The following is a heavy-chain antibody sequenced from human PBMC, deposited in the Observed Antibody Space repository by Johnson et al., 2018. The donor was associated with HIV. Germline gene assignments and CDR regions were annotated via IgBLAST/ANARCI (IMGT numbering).Heavy chain of an antibody. J-gene: IGHJ3*02. CDR3: AKDFRLLFPTPDAFDI. D-gene: IGHD4-23*01. V-gene: IGHV3-30*04. CDR2: ISYDGSNK. CDR1: GFTFSSYA. Sequence: VQLMESGGGVVQPGRSLRLSCAASGFTFSSYAMHWVCQAPGKGLEWVAVISYDGSNKYYAASVKGRFTISRDNSKNTLYLQMNSLRPEDTAVYYCAKDFRLLFPTPDAFDIWGQGTMVTVSS.